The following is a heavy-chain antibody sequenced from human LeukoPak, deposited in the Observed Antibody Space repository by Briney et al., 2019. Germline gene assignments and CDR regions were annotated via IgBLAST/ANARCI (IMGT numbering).Heavy chain of an antibody. CDR2: ITPKSGGT. Sequence: ASVKLSCNASGYTFTDYYMHWVRQAPGQGFEWMGCITPKSGGTNSAQQFQGRVTMTRDTSISTAYMVVSSLRSDDTAVYYCAREVGATFPYWGQGTLVSV. J-gene: IGHJ4*02. CDR1: GYTFTDYY. V-gene: IGHV1-2*02. D-gene: IGHD1-26*01. CDR3: AREVGATFPY.